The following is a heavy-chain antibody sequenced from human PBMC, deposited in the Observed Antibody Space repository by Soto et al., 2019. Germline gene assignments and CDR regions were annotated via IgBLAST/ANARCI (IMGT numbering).Heavy chain of an antibody. CDR2: IYWSGDE. CDR3: ARGLVTLPVFAFDV. J-gene: IGHJ3*01. D-gene: IGHD4-4*01. Sequence: QMTLKESGPTLVKPTQTLTLTCSFSGFSLSTSGVGVGWVRQPPGKALEWLALIYWSGDEHYRASLKSRLTITKATSKNQVVLIMTNMDPVDTATYYCARGLVTLPVFAFDVWGQGTTVTVSS. CDR1: GFSLSTSGVG. V-gene: IGHV2-5*01.